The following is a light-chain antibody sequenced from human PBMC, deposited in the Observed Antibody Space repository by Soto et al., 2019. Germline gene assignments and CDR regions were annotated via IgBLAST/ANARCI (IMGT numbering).Light chain of an antibody. Sequence: EIVMTQSPATLSVSPGERATLSCRASQSVSSNLAWYQQKPGQAPSLLIYGASTRVTGIPVRFSGSGSRTEFTLTISSLQSEDFAVYYCQQYNNWPPRTFGQGTKVEIK. CDR1: QSVSSN. V-gene: IGKV3-15*01. J-gene: IGKJ1*01. CDR2: GAS. CDR3: QQYNNWPPRT.